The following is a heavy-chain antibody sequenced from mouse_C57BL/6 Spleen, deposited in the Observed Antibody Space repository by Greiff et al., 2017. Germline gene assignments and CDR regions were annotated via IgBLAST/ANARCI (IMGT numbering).Heavy chain of an antibody. J-gene: IGHJ3*01. CDR1: GYTFTSYW. CDR3: ARLDYGSSYVGAY. V-gene: IGHV1-52*01. CDR2: IDPSDSET. D-gene: IGHD1-1*01. Sequence: QVQLQQPGAELVRPGSSVKLSCKASGYTFTSYWMHWVKQRPIQGLEWIGNIDPSDSETHYNQKFKDKVTLTVDQSSSTAYMQLSSLTSEDSAVFYCARLDYGSSYVGAYWGQGTLVTVSA.